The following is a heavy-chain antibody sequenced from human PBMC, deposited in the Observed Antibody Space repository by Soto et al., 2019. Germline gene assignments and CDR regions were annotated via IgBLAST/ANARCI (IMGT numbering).Heavy chain of an antibody. J-gene: IGHJ3*02. CDR2: IYSSENT. Sequence: QLQESGPGLVKPSETLSLLCSVSGDSIISSRYYWGWIRQPPGKGLEWIGNIYSSENTYTNFNPSLRSRVTISVDTSKNQFSLRLSSVTAADAAVYYCARQKRVAAAEDPFDIWGQGALVTVSS. D-gene: IGHD2-15*01. CDR1: GDSIISSRYY. V-gene: IGHV4-39*01. CDR3: ARQKRVAAAEDPFDI.